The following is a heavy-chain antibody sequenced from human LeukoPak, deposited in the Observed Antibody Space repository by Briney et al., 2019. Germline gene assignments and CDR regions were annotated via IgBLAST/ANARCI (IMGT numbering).Heavy chain of an antibody. D-gene: IGHD4-11*01. V-gene: IGHV1-46*03. J-gene: IGHJ4*02. CDR2: INPSGGST. CDR3: AREPTVNTYYFDY. Sequence: GASVKVSCKASGYTFTSYYMHWVRQAPGQGLEWMGIINPSGGSTTYAQKFQDRVIMTRDTSTNTVYMELSSPRSEDTAVYYCAREPTVNTYYFDYWGQGTLVTVSS. CDR1: GYTFTSYY.